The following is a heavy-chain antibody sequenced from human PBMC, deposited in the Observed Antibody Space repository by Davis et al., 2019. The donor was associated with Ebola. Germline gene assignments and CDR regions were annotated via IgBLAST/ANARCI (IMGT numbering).Heavy chain of an antibody. CDR2: VHGGNGNT. D-gene: IGHD6-19*01. V-gene: IGHV1-3*01. J-gene: IGHJ4*02. CDR1: GYIFTTYA. CDR3: ARATFGYNSGWYADY. Sequence: AASVQVSCKASGYIFTTYAMHWVRQAPGQRLEWMGWVHGGNGNTKYSQRFQGRVTITTDTSASTAYLDLSSLRSDDTAVFYCARATFGYNSGWYADYWGQGTLVTVSS.